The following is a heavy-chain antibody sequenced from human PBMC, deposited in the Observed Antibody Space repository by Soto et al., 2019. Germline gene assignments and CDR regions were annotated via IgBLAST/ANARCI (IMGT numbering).Heavy chain of an antibody. J-gene: IGHJ5*02. CDR1: GGSFSGYY. CDR2: INHSGST. Sequence: PSETLSLTCAVSGGSFSGYYWSWIRHPPGKGLEWMGEINHSGSTNYTPSLKSRVTISVDTSKNQFSLKLSSVTAADTAVYYCARAPNFVVVTVGWFDPWGQGTLVTVS. V-gene: IGHV4-34*01. CDR3: ARAPNFVVVTVGWFDP. D-gene: IGHD2-21*02.